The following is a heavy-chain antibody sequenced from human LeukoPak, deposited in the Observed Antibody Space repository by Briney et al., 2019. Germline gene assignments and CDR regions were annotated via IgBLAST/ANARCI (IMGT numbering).Heavy chain of an antibody. CDR3: ASPYSGSHDAFDI. V-gene: IGHV1-2*02. CDR2: INPNSGGT. Sequence: ASVKVSCKTSGYTFTGYYMHWVRQAPGQGLEWMGWINPNSGGTNYAQKFQGRVTMTRDTSISTAYMELSRLRSDDTAVYYCASPYSGSHDAFDIWGQGTMVTVSS. D-gene: IGHD1-26*01. J-gene: IGHJ3*02. CDR1: GYTFTGYY.